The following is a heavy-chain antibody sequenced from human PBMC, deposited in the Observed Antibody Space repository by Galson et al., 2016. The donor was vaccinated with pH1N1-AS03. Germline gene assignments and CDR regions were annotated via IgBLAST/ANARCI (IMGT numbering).Heavy chain of an antibody. V-gene: IGHV3-48*04. J-gene: IGHJ4*02. CDR2: ITGVGVT. CDR1: GFAFRSHS. D-gene: IGHD2/OR15-2a*01. Sequence: SLRLSCAASGFAFRSHSMNWVRQAPGKGLEWISYITGVGVTMYGDSVRGRFALSRDNAKNSVSLQMNSLRAEDTAIYYCTRDGTDTYFDFDFWGQGTLVTVSS. CDR3: TRDGTDTYFDFDF.